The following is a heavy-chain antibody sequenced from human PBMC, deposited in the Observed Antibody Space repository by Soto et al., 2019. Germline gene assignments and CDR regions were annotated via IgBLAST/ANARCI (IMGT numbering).Heavy chain of an antibody. D-gene: IGHD1-20*01. J-gene: IGHJ4*02. V-gene: IGHV3-30-3*01. CDR2: ISYDGSNK. CDR3: ARDGSHYNWNKPYFDY. Sequence: GGSLRLSCAASGFTFSSYAMHWVRQAPGKGLEWVAVISYDGSNKYYADSVKGRFTISRDNSKKTLYLQMNSLRAEDTAVYYCARDGSHYNWNKPYFDYWGQGTLVTVSS. CDR1: GFTFSSYA.